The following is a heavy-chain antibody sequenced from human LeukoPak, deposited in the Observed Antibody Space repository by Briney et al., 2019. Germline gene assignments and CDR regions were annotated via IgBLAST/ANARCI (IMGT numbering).Heavy chain of an antibody. CDR3: ARHYYAGSGTYRPFDY. Sequence: TSETLSLTCTVSGGPISSTNYYWGWIRQPPGKGLEWIGSIYSDGTYYNPSLKSRIAMSVDTSKNQFSLSLRSVTATDTAVYYCARHYYAGSGTYRPFDYWGQGTLVTVAS. CDR1: GGPISSTNYY. D-gene: IGHD3-10*01. V-gene: IGHV4-39*01. J-gene: IGHJ4*02. CDR2: IYSDGT.